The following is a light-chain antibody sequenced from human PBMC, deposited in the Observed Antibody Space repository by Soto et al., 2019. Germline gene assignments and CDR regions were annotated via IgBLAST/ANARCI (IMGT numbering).Light chain of an antibody. V-gene: IGKV3-20*01. J-gene: IGKJ1*01. CDR3: QQYGSPGT. Sequence: VLTQSPGTLSLSQGERATLSFRASQSVSNNYLAWYQQKRGQAPRLLIYGASNRASVIPDRFSGSGSGTDFTLTISRLEPDDFAVYYCQQYGSPGTFGQGTKVDI. CDR1: QSVSNNY. CDR2: GAS.